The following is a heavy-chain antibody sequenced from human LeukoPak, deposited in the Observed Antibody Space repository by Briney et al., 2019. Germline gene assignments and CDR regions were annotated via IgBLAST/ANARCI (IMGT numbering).Heavy chain of an antibody. CDR2: TYPSDSDT. CDR3: VRSGVPRQIDN. J-gene: IGHJ4*02. CDR1: GYSFTSYW. V-gene: IGHV5-51*01. D-gene: IGHD3-10*01. Sequence: GESLKISCKGSGYSFTSYWIGWVRQMPGKGLEWMGITYPSDSDTRYSPSLQGQVTISADKSIITAYLQWSSLKASDTAMYYCVRSGVPRQIDNWGQGTLVTVSS.